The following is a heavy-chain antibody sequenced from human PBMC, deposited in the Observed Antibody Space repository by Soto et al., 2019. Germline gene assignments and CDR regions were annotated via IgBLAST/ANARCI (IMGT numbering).Heavy chain of an antibody. CDR1: GYTFDAFD. CDR2: MNPYTDET. D-gene: IGHD2-15*01. V-gene: IGHV1-8*01. J-gene: IGHJ4*02. CDR3: VRQAGGASTPGDDY. Sequence: QVQLVQSGAEVRKPGASVRVSCKASGYTFDAFDIHWVRQATGQGLELMGWMNPYTDETAYTQTFRGRVSMTRDTSVSTAYMELTSLTSEDSAIYFCVRQAGGASTPGDDYWGQGTLVTVSS.